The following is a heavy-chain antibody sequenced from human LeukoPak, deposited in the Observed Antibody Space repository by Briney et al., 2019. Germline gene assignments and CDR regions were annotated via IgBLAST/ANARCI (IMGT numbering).Heavy chain of an antibody. V-gene: IGHV4-30-4*01. J-gene: IGHJ4*02. CDR2: IYYSGCT. Sequence: SQTLSLTCTVSGGSISSGDYYWSWIRQPPGKGLEWIGYIYYSGCTYYNPSLKSRVTISVDTSKNQFSLKLSSVTAADTAVYYCARSQPLTYYYDSSGYYPRYYFDYWGQGTLVTVSS. CDR1: GGSISSGDYY. CDR3: ARSQPLTYYYDSSGYYPRYYFDY. D-gene: IGHD3-22*01.